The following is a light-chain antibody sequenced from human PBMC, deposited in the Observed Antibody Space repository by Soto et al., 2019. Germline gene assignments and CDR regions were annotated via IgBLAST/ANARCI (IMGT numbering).Light chain of an antibody. V-gene: IGLV2-8*01. CDR3: TSYGGGNNV. J-gene: IGLJ1*01. CDR1: SSDVGGYNY. CDR2: EVN. Sequence: QSALTQPPSASGSPGQSVTISCTGTSSDVGGYNYVSWYQQYPGKVPRLMIYEVNKRPSGVPDRFSGSKSGNTASLTVSGLQADDECDYYSTSYGGGNNVFGTGTKVPVL.